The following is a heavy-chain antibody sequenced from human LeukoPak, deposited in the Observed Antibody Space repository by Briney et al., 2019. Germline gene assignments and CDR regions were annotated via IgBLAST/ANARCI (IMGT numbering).Heavy chain of an antibody. CDR1: GGSISSSSYY. CDR2: IYYSGST. Sequence: PSETLSLTCTVSGGSISSSSYYWGWVRQPPGKGLEWIGSIYYSGSTNYNLSLKSRVTISVDTSKNQFSLKLSSVTAADTAVYYCARQAAGTFHFDYWGQGTLVTVSS. D-gene: IGHD6-13*01. CDR3: ARQAAGTFHFDY. V-gene: IGHV4-39*01. J-gene: IGHJ4*02.